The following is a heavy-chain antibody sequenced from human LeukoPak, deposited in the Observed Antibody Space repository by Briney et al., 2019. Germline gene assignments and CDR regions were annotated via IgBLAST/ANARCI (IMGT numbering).Heavy chain of an antibody. CDR1: GYTFTSYY. V-gene: IGHV1-46*01. J-gene: IGHJ4*02. D-gene: IGHD2-15*01. CDR2: INPSGGST. CDR3: ARGSGIAGQDCSGGSCYTREGPVEFDY. Sequence: GASVKVSCKASGYTFTSYYMHWVRQAPGQGLEWMGIINPSGGSTSYAQKFQGRVTMTRDTSTSTVYMELSSLRSEDTAVYYCARGSGIAGQDCSGGSCYTREGPVEFDYWGQGTLVTVSS.